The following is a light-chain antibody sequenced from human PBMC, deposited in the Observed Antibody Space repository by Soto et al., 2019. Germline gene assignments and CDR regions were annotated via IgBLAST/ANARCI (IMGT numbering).Light chain of an antibody. J-gene: IGKJ1*01. V-gene: IGKV1-27*01. CDR1: QGISSY. Sequence: DIQMTQSPSSLSSSVGDRVTITCRASQGISSYLAWYQQKPGKVPKVLIYAASALQSGVPSRFSGSGSGTEFTLTISSLQPEDVAVYYCQKYCSAPETFGQGTKVEIK. CDR2: AAS. CDR3: QKYCSAPET.